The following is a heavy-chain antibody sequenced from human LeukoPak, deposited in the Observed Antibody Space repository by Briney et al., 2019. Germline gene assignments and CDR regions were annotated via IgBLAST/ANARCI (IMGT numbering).Heavy chain of an antibody. CDR2: IYYSGST. CDR1: GGSVSSGSYY. D-gene: IGHD3-22*01. V-gene: IGHV4-61*01. J-gene: IGHJ4*02. CDR3: AREVGYYDSSGYLGRFDY. Sequence: SETLSLTCTVSGGSVSSGSYYWSWIRPPPGKGLEWIGYIYYSGSTNYNPSLKSRVNISLDTSKNQFSLKLSSVTAADTAVYYCAREVGYYDSSGYLGRFDYWGQGTLVTVSS.